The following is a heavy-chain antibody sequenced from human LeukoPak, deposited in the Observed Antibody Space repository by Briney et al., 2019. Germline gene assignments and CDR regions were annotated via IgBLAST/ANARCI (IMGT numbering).Heavy chain of an antibody. V-gene: IGHV3-48*04. Sequence: PGGSLRLSCAASGFTFSSYSMNWVRQAPGKGLEWVSYISSSGSTIYYADSVKGRFTISRDNAKNSLYLQMNSLRAEDTAVYYCAREWYYYDSSGYYSGYWGQGTLVTVSS. D-gene: IGHD3-22*01. CDR1: GFTFSSYS. CDR3: AREWYYYDSSGYYSGY. CDR2: ISSSGSTI. J-gene: IGHJ4*02.